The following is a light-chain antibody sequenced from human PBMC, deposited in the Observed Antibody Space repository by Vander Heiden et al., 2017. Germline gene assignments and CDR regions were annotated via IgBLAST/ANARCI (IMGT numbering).Light chain of an antibody. CDR3: QQYNSYSWT. Sequence: DIQITQPPSTLSASVGDRVTITCRASQSISSWLAWYQQKPGKAPKLLIYDASSLESGVPSRFSGSGSGTEFTLTISSLQPDDFATYYCQQYNSYSWTFGQGTKVEIK. J-gene: IGKJ1*01. CDR2: DAS. V-gene: IGKV1-5*01. CDR1: QSISSW.